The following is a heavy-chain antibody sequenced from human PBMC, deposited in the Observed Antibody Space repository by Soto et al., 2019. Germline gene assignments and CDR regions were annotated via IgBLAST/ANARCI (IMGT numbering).Heavy chain of an antibody. CDR2: MNPNSGNT. V-gene: IGHV1-8*01. J-gene: IGHJ6*03. CDR1: GYTFTSYD. CDR3: ARTAIAAAGTLGYYYYYMDV. D-gene: IGHD6-13*01. Sequence: SVKVSCKASGYTFTSYDINWVRQATGQGLEWMGWMNPNSGNTGYAQKFQGRVTMTRNTSISTAYMELSSLRSEDTAVYYCARTAIAAAGTLGYYYYYMDVWGKGTTVTVSS.